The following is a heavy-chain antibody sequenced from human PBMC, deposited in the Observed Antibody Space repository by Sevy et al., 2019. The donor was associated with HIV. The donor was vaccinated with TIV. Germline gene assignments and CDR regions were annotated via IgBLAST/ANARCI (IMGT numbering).Heavy chain of an antibody. CDR3: AREGAPYRNIRYCSGDNCYYNWFDP. CDR1: GFIFNDYA. V-gene: IGHV3-30*10. J-gene: IGHJ5*02. CDR2: ISGDGNNK. D-gene: IGHD2-15*01. Sequence: GGSLRLSCAASGFIFNDYAMHWVHQAPGKGLEWVAVISGDGNNKYYTDSVEGRFTISRDNSKDTLYLQMNSLRAVDTAIYYCAREGAPYRNIRYCSGDNCYYNWFDPWGQGTLVTVSS.